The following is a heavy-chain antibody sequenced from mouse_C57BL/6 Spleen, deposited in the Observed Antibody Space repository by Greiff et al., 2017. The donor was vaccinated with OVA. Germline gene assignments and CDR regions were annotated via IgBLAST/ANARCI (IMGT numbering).Heavy chain of an antibody. CDR1: GYSFTDYN. CDR3: AGSYYSNYPFAY. CDR2: INPNYGTT. J-gene: IGHJ3*01. V-gene: IGHV1-39*01. Sequence: VQLKESGPELVKPGASVKISCKASGYSFTDYNMNWVKQSNGKSLEWIGVINPNYGTTSYNQKFKGKATLTVDQSSSTAYMQLNSLTSEDSAVYYCAGSYYSNYPFAYWGQGTLVTVSA. D-gene: IGHD2-5*01.